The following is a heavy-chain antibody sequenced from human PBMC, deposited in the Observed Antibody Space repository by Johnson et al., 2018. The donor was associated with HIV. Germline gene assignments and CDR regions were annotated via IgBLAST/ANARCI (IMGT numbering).Heavy chain of an antibody. CDR1: GFTFSNFG. D-gene: IGHD6-19*01. J-gene: IGHJ3*02. CDR3: ARESIHSSGWSPEAFDI. V-gene: IGHV3-30*03. CDR2: ISYDGINK. Sequence: VQLVESGGGVVQPGRSLRLSCAASGFTFSNFGMHWVRQAPGKGLEWVAVISYDGINKYYADSVKGRFTISRDNSKNTLYLQMNSLRAEDTALYYCARESIHSSGWSPEAFDIWGQGTMVTVSS.